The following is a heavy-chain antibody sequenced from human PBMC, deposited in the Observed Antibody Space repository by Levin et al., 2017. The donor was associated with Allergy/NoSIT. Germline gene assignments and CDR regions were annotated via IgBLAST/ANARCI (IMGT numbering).Heavy chain of an antibody. CDR2: ISYDGSNK. CDR3: ARDPSDVWGSYRYFSSYYYGMDV. Sequence: GGSLRLSCAASGFTFSSYAMHWVRQAPGKGLEWVAVISYDGSNKYYADSVKGRFTISRDNSKNTLYLQMNSLRAEDTAVYYCARDPSDVWGSYRYFSSYYYGMDVWGQGTTVTVSS. D-gene: IGHD3-16*02. V-gene: IGHV3-30-3*01. J-gene: IGHJ6*02. CDR1: GFTFSSYA.